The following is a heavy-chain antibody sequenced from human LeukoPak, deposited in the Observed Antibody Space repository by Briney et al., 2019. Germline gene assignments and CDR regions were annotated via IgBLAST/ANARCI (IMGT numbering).Heavy chain of an antibody. V-gene: IGHV3-7*01. J-gene: IGHJ4*02. CDR3: AKEGGNLDWLFAYFDY. D-gene: IGHD3/OR15-3a*01. CDR2: IKQEGSEK. CDR1: GFTFSSYW. Sequence: GGSLRLSCAASGFTFSSYWMTWVRQAPGKGREWVANIKQEGSEKYYVDSVKGRFTISRDNSKNTLYLQMNSMRAEDTDVYYCAKEGGNLDWLFAYFDYWGQGTLATVSS.